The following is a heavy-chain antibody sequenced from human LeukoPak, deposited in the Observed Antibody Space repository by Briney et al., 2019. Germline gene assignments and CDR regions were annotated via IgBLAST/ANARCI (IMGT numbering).Heavy chain of an antibody. CDR2: ISYDGSNK. CDR1: GFTFSSYA. CDR3: ARGVSKQWLVHYYFDY. D-gene: IGHD6-19*01. Sequence: GGSLRLSCAASGFTFSSYAMHWVRQAPGKGLEWVAVISYDGSNKKYADSVKGRFTISRDNSKNTLYLQMNSLRAEDTAVYYCARGVSKQWLVHYYFDYWGQGTLVTVSS. J-gene: IGHJ4*02. V-gene: IGHV3-30*04.